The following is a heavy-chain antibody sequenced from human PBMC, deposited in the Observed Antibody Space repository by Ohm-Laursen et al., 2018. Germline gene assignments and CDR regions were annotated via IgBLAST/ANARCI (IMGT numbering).Heavy chain of an antibody. V-gene: IGHV4-59*01. Sequence: SETLSFTCTVFGGSISSYYWSWHRQPTGKGREWIGYFYYSGRTNYNPSIKSRVTISVDTSKNQFPLKLSSVTDADTAVYYCAREGRLYYYDSSGYGGAFDIWGQGTMVTVSS. CDR2: FYYSGRT. D-gene: IGHD3-22*01. J-gene: IGHJ3*02. CDR1: GGSISSYY. CDR3: AREGRLYYYDSSGYGGAFDI.